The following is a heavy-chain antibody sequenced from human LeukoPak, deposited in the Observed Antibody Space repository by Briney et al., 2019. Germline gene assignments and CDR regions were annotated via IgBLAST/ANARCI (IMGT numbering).Heavy chain of an antibody. D-gene: IGHD4-17*01. Sequence: GSLRLSCAASGFTFSSYAMSWVRQAPGKGLEWVANIKQDGSEKYYVDSVKGRFTISRDNAKNSLYLQMNSLRAEDTAVYYCARASPNTVTTLQYFDYWGQGTLVTVSS. CDR1: GFTFSSYA. CDR3: ARASPNTVTTLQYFDY. CDR2: IKQDGSEK. J-gene: IGHJ4*02. V-gene: IGHV3-7*01.